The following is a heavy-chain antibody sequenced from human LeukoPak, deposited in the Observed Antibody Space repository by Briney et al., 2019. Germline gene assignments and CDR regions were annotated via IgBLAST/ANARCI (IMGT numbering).Heavy chain of an antibody. CDR1: GYSISSGFF. CDR3: ARDDYSNYGHY. Sequence: SETLSLTRAVSGYSISSGFFWAWIRQPPGKGLEWIGSIYHSGTYYNPSLESRVTMSIDTSKNQFSLRLSSVTAADTAVYYCARDDYSNYGHYWGQGKLVTVSS. V-gene: IGHV4-38-2*02. J-gene: IGHJ4*02. D-gene: IGHD4-11*01. CDR2: IYHSGT.